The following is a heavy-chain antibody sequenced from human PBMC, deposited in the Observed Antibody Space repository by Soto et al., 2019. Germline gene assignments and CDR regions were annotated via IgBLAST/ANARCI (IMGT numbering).Heavy chain of an antibody. CDR3: AKESSGYNYGFYNYFDY. CDR1: GFTFSNYA. V-gene: IGHV3-23*01. Sequence: AGGSLRLSCAASGFTFSNYAMTWVRQAPGKGPEWVSAISSGGTYTDYADSVKGRFTLSRDSSKNMAYLQMNGLRAEDTAVYHCAKESSGYNYGFYNYFDYWGQGTLVTVSS. D-gene: IGHD5-18*01. J-gene: IGHJ4*02. CDR2: ISSGGTYT.